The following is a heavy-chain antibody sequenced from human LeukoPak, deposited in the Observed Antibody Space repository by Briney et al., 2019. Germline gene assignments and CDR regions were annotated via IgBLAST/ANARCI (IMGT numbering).Heavy chain of an antibody. CDR2: IYTSGST. D-gene: IGHD3-3*01. Sequence: PETLSLTCTVSRGSISSYYWSWIRQPAGKGLEWIGRIYTSGSTNYKPSLTSGVTISIDKSQNHISPSLSSVTPADTAVYYCARHSTIFGGVVPLDYWGQGTLVTVSS. V-gene: IGHV4-4*07. CDR1: RGSISSYY. CDR3: ARHSTIFGGVVPLDY. J-gene: IGHJ4*02.